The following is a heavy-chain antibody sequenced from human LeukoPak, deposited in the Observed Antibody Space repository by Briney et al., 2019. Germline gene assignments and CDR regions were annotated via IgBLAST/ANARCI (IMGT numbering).Heavy chain of an antibody. V-gene: IGHV3-23*01. CDR3: AKWRLRYFDWLLFHYYFDY. CDR2: ISGSGGST. Sequence: AGGSLRLSCAASGFTFSSYAMSWVRQAPGKGLEWVSAISGSGGSTYYADSVKGRFTISRDNSKNTLYLQMNSLRAEDTAVYYCAKWRLRYFDWLLFHYYFDYWGQGTLVTVSS. CDR1: GFTFSSYA. D-gene: IGHD3-9*01. J-gene: IGHJ4*02.